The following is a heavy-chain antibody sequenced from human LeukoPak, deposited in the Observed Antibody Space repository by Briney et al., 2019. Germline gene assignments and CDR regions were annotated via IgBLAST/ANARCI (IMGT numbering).Heavy chain of an antibody. D-gene: IGHD1-26*01. V-gene: IGHV3-7*01. CDR1: GFTFSSYW. CDR2: IKQDGSEK. Sequence: GGSLRLSCAASGFTFSSYWMSWVRQAPGKGLEWVANIKQDGSEKYYVDSVKGRFTISRDNAKNSLYLQMNSLRAEDTAVYYCARDPFDAQWELPLPFDYWGQGTLVTVSS. CDR3: ARDPFDAQWELPLPFDY. J-gene: IGHJ4*02.